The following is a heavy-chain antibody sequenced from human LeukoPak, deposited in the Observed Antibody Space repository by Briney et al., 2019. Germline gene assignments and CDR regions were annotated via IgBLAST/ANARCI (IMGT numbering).Heavy chain of an antibody. CDR2: ISSSGSTI. D-gene: IGHD3-3*01. V-gene: IGHV3-11*04. CDR1: GFTASSNY. Sequence: GGSLRLSCAACGFTASSNYMSWIRQAPGKGLEWVAYISSSGSTIYYADSVKGRFTISRHNAKNSLYLQMNSLRAEDTAVYYCAREYYDFWSGYRPLDYWGQGTLVTVSS. CDR3: AREYYDFWSGYRPLDY. J-gene: IGHJ4*02.